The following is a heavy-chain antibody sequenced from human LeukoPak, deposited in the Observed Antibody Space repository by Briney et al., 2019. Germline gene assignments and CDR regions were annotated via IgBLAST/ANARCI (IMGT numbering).Heavy chain of an antibody. V-gene: IGHV3-73*01. D-gene: IGHD4-17*01. CDR3: TRDYGDYPFDY. Sequence: GGSLRLSCAASGFTFSGSAMHWVRQASGKGLEWVGRIRSKANSYATAYAASVKGRFTISRDNSKNTAYLQMNSLKTEDTAVYYCTRDYGDYPFDYWGQGTLVTVSS. CDR1: GFTFSGSA. CDR2: IRSKANSYAT. J-gene: IGHJ4*02.